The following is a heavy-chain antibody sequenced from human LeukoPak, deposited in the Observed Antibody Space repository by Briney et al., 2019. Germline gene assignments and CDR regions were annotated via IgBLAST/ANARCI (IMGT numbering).Heavy chain of an antibody. J-gene: IGHJ6*03. CDR3: AREGLYYYDSSGYYGYYYYMDV. Sequence: GGSLRLSCAASGFTFSSYSMNWVRQAPGKGLEWVSSISSSSSYIYYADSVKGRFTISRDNAKNSLYLQMNSLRAEDTAVYYCAREGLYYYDSSGYYGYYYYMDVWGKGTTVTISS. CDR1: GFTFSSYS. D-gene: IGHD3-22*01. CDR2: ISSSSSYI. V-gene: IGHV3-21*01.